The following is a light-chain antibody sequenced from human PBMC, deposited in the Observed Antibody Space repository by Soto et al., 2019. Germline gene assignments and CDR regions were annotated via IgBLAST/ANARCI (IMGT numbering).Light chain of an antibody. CDR2: SAS. CDR3: QQGQNWPLT. V-gene: IGKV3-15*01. J-gene: IGKJ2*01. CDR1: QSISSE. Sequence: EIVMTQSPATLSVSPGERATLSCRASQSISSELAWYQQKPGQPPRLLIYSASTRATGVPARFTGSGSGSDFTLTISGLQSEDYALYYCQQGQNWPLTFGQGTRLEI.